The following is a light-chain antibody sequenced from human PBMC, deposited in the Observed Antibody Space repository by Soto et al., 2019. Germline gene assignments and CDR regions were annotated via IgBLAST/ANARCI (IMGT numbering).Light chain of an antibody. Sequence: DIQVTQSPSSLSASIGDRVIITCRASQPISTSLHWFQQKPGKAPKLLIYALSNLQSGVPSRFSGSGTGTELTLIISSLQPEDVGNYFCQQSYSTPLTFGGGTKVQI. CDR2: ALS. CDR1: QPISTS. J-gene: IGKJ4*01. V-gene: IGKV1-39*01. CDR3: QQSYSTPLT.